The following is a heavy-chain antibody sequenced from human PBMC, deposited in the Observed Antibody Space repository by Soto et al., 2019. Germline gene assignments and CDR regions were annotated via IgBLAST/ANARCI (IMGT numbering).Heavy chain of an antibody. J-gene: IGHJ6*02. CDR3: ASIAARFNYYYYYGMDV. Sequence: GGSLRLSCAASGFTFSSYAMHWVRQAPGKGLEWVAVISYDGSNKYYADSVKGRFTISRDNSKNTLYLQMNSLRAEDTAVYYCASIAARFNYYYYYGMDVWGQGTTVTVSS. D-gene: IGHD6-6*01. V-gene: IGHV3-30-3*01. CDR2: ISYDGSNK. CDR1: GFTFSSYA.